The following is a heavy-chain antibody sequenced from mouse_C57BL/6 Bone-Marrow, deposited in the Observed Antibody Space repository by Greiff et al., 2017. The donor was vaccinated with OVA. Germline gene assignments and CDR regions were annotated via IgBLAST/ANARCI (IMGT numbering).Heavy chain of an antibody. Sequence: EVKLQESGPELVKPGASVQISCKASGYSFTDYNMNWVKQSNGKSLEWIGVINPNYGTTSYNQKFKGKATLTVDQSSSTAYMQLNSLTSEDSAVYYCAKEGIYYDYDEVYFDYWGQGTTLTVSS. CDR3: AKEGIYYDYDEVYFDY. V-gene: IGHV1-39*01. D-gene: IGHD2-4*01. CDR2: INPNYGTT. CDR1: GYSFTDYN. J-gene: IGHJ2*01.